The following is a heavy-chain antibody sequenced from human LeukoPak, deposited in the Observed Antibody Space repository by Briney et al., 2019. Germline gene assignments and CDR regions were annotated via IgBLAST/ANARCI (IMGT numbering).Heavy chain of an antibody. V-gene: IGHV4-59*12. D-gene: IGHD4-11*01. Sequence: SETLSLTCTVSGGSISSYYWSWIRQPPGKGLEWIGYIYYSGSTNYNPSLKSRVTISVDRSKNQFSLKLSSVTAADTAVYYCARDAAPGDYTNYYYYYMDVWGKGTTVTVSS. CDR1: GGSISSYY. J-gene: IGHJ6*03. CDR2: IYYSGST. CDR3: ARDAAPGDYTNYYYYYMDV.